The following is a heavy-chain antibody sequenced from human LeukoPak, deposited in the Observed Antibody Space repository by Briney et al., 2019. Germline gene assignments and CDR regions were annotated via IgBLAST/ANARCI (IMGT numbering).Heavy chain of an antibody. CDR3: ARDQSWIQLWLVWFDP. D-gene: IGHD5-18*01. CDR1: GGPISSSSYY. CDR2: IYYSGST. V-gene: IGHV4-39*07. J-gene: IGHJ5*02. Sequence: SETLSLTCTVSGGPISSSSYYWGWIRQPPGKGLEWIGSIYYSGSTYYNPSLKSRVTISVDTSKNQFSLKLSSVTAADTAVYYCARDQSWIQLWLVWFDPWGQGTLVTVSS.